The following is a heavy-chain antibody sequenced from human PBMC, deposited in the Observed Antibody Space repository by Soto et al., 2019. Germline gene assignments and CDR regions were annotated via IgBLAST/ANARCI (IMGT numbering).Heavy chain of an antibody. Sequence: PAETLSLTCTVSGGSISSYYWSWIRQPPGKGLEWIGYIYYSGSTNYNPSLKSRVTISVDASKKQFSLKLSSVTAADTAVYYCAKTPYSGYLCFDPWGQGTLVTVSS. D-gene: IGHD3-22*01. J-gene: IGHJ5*02. CDR2: IYYSGST. V-gene: IGHV4-59*01. CDR3: AKTPYSGYLCFDP. CDR1: GGSISSYY.